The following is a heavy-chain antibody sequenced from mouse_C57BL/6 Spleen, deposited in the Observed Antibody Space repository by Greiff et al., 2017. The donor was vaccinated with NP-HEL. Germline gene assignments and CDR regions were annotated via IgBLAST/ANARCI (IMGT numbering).Heavy chain of an antibody. V-gene: IGHV1-50*01. D-gene: IGHD1-1*01. CDR3: ARRFDYYGSSYGYFDV. J-gene: IGHJ1*03. CDR1: GYTFTSYW. Sequence: VQLQQPGAELVKPGASVKLSCKASGYTFTSYWMQWVKQRPGQGLEWIGEIDPSDSYTNYNQKFKGKATLTVDTSSSTAYMQLSSLTSEDSAVYYCARRFDYYGSSYGYFDVWGTGTTVTVSS. CDR2: IDPSDSYT.